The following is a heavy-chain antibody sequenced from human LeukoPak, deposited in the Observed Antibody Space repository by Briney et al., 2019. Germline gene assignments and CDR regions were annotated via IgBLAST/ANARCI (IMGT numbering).Heavy chain of an antibody. Sequence: PGGSLGLSCAASGFTFSSYAMSWVRQAPGKGLEWVSGISGSGGSTYYADSVKDRFTISRDNSKNTLSLQVNSLRAEDTAVYYCAILTRRDGNNPFDYWGQGTLVTVSS. D-gene: IGHD5-24*01. CDR3: AILTRRDGNNPFDY. CDR2: ISGSGGST. CDR1: GFTFSSYA. V-gene: IGHV3-23*01. J-gene: IGHJ4*02.